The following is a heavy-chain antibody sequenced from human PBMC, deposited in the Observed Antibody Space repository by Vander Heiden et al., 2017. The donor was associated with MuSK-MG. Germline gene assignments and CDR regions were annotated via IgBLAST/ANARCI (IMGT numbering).Heavy chain of an antibody. CDR2: INPNSGGT. Sequence: QVQLVQSGAEVKKPGASVKVSCKASRYPFTGYYMHWVRQAPGQGLEWMGWINPNSGGTNYAQKFQGRVTMTRDTSISTAYMELSRLRSDDTAVYYCARDRGGTMIVVVNHAFEIWGQGTMVTVAS. J-gene: IGHJ3*02. CDR1: RYPFTGYY. CDR3: ARDRGGTMIVVVNHAFEI. V-gene: IGHV1-2*02. D-gene: IGHD3-22*01.